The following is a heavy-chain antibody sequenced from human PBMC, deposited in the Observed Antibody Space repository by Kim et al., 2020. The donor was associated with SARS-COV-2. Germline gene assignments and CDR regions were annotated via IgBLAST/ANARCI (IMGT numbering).Heavy chain of an antibody. D-gene: IGHD4-17*01. Sequence: SETLSLTCAVYGGSFSGYYWSWIRQPPGKGLEWIGEINHSGSTNYNPSLKSRVTISVDTSKNQFSLKLSSVTAADTAVYYCARDNVYGDHPGMDVWGQGTTVTVSS. J-gene: IGHJ6*02. CDR2: INHSGST. V-gene: IGHV4-34*01. CDR3: ARDNVYGDHPGMDV. CDR1: GGSFSGYY.